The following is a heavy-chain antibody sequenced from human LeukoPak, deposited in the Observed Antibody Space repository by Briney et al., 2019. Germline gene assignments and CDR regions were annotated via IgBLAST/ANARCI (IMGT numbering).Heavy chain of an antibody. V-gene: IGHV3-23*01. D-gene: IGHD3-22*01. J-gene: IGHJ4*02. CDR1: GFTFSSYG. CDR3: AKDGGYYYDSSGTDY. Sequence: GGTLRLSCAASGFTFSSYGMSWVRQALGKGLEWVSAISGSGGSTYYADSVKGRFTISRDNSKNTLYLQMSSLRAEDTAVYYCAKDGGYYYDSSGTDYWGQGTLVTVSS. CDR2: ISGSGGST.